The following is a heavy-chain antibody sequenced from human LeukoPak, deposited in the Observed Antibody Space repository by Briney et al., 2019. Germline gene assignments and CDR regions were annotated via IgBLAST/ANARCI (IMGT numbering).Heavy chain of an antibody. CDR2: INHSGST. Sequence: PSETLSLTCAVYGGSFSGYYWSWIRQPPGKGLEWIGEINHSGSTNYNPSLKSRVTISVDTSKNQFSLKLSSVTAADTAVYYCARGRMAEVLRYLDYGMDVWGQGTTVTVSS. CDR3: ARGRMAEVLRYLDYGMDV. J-gene: IGHJ6*02. V-gene: IGHV4-34*01. CDR1: GGSFSGYY. D-gene: IGHD3-9*01.